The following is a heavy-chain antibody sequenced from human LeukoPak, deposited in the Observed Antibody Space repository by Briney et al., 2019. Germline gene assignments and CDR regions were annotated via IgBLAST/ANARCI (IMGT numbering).Heavy chain of an antibody. Sequence: SETLSLTCTVSGGSVSSGGFYWTWIRQPPGKGLEWIGEIYHDETTNYSPSLKSRVTISVDKSKNLFSLKLSAVTAADTAIYYCARADTSGTSSSDAFDIWGQGTMVAVSS. CDR1: GGSVSSGGFY. V-gene: IGHV4-61*03. D-gene: IGHD3-10*01. J-gene: IGHJ3*02. CDR2: IYHDETT. CDR3: ARADTSGTSSSDAFDI.